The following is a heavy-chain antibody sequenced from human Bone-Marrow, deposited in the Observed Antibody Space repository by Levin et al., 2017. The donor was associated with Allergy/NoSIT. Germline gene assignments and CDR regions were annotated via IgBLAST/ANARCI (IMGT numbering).Heavy chain of an antibody. Sequence: GGSLRLSCTASASTFSNSAVSWVRKAPGKGLEWLSSASISGGGTNYADSVKGRFTISRDNSKNMVFLQMNSLRAEDTAIYYCATGGYCSNGVCPSFDDWGQGTRVTVSS. D-gene: IGHD2-8*01. CDR2: ASISGGGT. V-gene: IGHV3-23*01. J-gene: IGHJ4*02. CDR3: ATGGYCSNGVCPSFDD. CDR1: ASTFSNSA.